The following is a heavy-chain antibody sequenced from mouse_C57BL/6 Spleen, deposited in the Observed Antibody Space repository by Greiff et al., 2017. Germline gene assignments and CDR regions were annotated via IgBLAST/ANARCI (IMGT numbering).Heavy chain of an antibody. CDR3: TVGYDYEGY. Sequence: EVKVEESGGGLVQPGGSMKLSCVASGFTFSNYWMNWVRQSPEKGLEWVAQIRLKSDNYATHYAESVKGRFTISRDDSKSSVYLQMNNLRAEDTGIYYCTVGYDYEGYWGQGTTLTVSS. J-gene: IGHJ2*01. D-gene: IGHD2-4*01. CDR1: GFTFSNYW. CDR2: IRLKSDNYAT. V-gene: IGHV6-3*01.